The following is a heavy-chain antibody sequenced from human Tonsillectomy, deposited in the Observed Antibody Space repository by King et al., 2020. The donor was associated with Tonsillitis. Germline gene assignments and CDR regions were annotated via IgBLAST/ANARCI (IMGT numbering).Heavy chain of an antibody. V-gene: IGHV3-23*04. D-gene: IGHD1-26*01. CDR3: AKGGGGYLAEYLQH. CDR2: ISGSGGAT. CDR1: GFTFTSYA. J-gene: IGHJ1*01. Sequence: VQLVESGGGLGQPGGSLRLSCAASGFTFTSYAMSWVRQAPGKGLEWVSDISGSGGATFYADSVKGRFTISRDNSKNTLYLQMVSLRVDDTAAYYCAKGGGGYLAEYLQHWGQGTLVTVSS.